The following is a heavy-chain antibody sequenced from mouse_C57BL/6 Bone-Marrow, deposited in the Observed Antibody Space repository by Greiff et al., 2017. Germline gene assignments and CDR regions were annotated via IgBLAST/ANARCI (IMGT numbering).Heavy chain of an antibody. Sequence: QVHVKQPGAELVKPGASVKMSCKASGYTFTSYWITWVKQRPGQGLEWIGDIYPGSGSTNYNEKFKSKATLTVDTSSSTAYMQLSSLTSEDSAVYYCARWGYYCSYYWYFDVWGTGTTVTVSS. J-gene: IGHJ1*03. D-gene: IGHD1-1*01. CDR1: GYTFTSYW. V-gene: IGHV1-55*01. CDR3: ARWGYYCSYYWYFDV. CDR2: IYPGSGST.